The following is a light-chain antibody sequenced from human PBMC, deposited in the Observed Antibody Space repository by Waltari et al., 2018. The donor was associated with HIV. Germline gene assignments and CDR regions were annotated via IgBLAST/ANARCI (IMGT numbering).Light chain of an antibody. Sequence: DIQMTQFPSSVSASVGDRVTLTCRATQGIANWLAWYQQKPGKAPKLLIHGASILQEGVPSRFSGSGSGTIFTLTIKSLQPEDFATYFYQQTNSFPITFGQGTRL. J-gene: IGKJ5*01. V-gene: IGKV1D-12*01. CDR1: QGIANW. CDR3: QQTNSFPIT. CDR2: GAS.